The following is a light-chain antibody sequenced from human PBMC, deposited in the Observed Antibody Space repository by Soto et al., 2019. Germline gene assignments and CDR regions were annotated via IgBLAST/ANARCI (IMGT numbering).Light chain of an antibody. CDR1: SGHSSYA. CDR3: QTWGTGIWV. Sequence: QLVLTQSPSASASLGASVKLTCTLRSGHSSYAIAWHQQQPEKGPRYLMKLNSDGSHSKGDGIPDRFSGSSSGAERYLTISSLQSEDEADYYCQTWGTGIWVFGGGTKLTVL. CDR2: LNSDGSH. J-gene: IGLJ3*02. V-gene: IGLV4-69*01.